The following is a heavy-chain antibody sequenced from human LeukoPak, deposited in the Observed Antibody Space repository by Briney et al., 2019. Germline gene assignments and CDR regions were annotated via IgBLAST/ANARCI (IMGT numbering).Heavy chain of an antibody. D-gene: IGHD3-22*01. V-gene: IGHV3-74*01. CDR1: GFTFSKYW. CDR2: INGDGSTT. CDR3: ATGNYYDSRGYYTFGY. Sequence: GGSLRLSCAASGFTFSKYWMHWVRQVPGKGLVWVSLINGDGSTTNYADFVKGRFTISRDNAKNTLSLQVNSLRAEDTAVYYCATGNYYDSRGYYTFGYWGQGTLVTVS. J-gene: IGHJ1*01.